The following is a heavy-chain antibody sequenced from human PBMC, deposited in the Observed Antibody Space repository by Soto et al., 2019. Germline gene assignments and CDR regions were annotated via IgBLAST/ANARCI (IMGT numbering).Heavy chain of an antibody. CDR1: GFSFSTYG. Sequence: EVQLLESGGGVVQPGGSLRLSCAVSGFSFSTYGVTCVRQAPGKGLEWVSGVSGGSGTTHYADSVKGRCIITGDTSKNTVDLQRHSLRVEDTAVYYCAKWTCYGEHWGQGTLVTVSS. D-gene: IGHD4-17*01. V-gene: IGHV3-23*01. CDR3: AKWTCYGEH. J-gene: IGHJ4*02. CDR2: VSGGSGTT.